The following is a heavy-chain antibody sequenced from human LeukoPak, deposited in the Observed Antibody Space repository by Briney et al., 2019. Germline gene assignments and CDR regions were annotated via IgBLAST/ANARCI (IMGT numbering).Heavy chain of an antibody. CDR3: ARVQSAYYYYYGMDV. Sequence: GGSLRLSCAASGFTFSSYGMHWVRQAPGKGLEWVAVIWYDGSNKYYADSEKGRFTISRDNSKNTLYLQMNSLRAEDTAVYYCARVQSAYYYYYGMDVWGQGTTVTVSS. V-gene: IGHV3-33*08. J-gene: IGHJ6*02. CDR1: GFTFSSYG. CDR2: IWYDGSNK.